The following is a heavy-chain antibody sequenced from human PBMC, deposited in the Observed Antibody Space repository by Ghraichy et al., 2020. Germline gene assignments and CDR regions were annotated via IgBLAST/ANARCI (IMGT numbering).Heavy chain of an antibody. CDR1: GGSISSHY. CDR3: ASHAPILRYGMDV. V-gene: IGHV4-59*11. J-gene: IGHJ6*02. CDR2: VDYRGST. Sequence: SQTLSLTCTVSGGSISSHYWSWIRQPPGKGLEWIGYVDYRGSTNYNPSLKSRVTISGDTSKNKFSLKLSSVTAADTAVYYCASHAPILRYGMDVWGQRTTVTVSS.